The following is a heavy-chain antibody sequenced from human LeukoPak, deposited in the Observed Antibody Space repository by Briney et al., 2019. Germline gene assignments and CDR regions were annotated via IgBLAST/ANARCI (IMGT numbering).Heavy chain of an antibody. Sequence: GGSLRLSCAASGFTFSSYAMTWVRQAPGKGLEWVSGISVSGGSTYYADSVKGRFTISRDSSKNTVYLQMNSLGAEDTAIYYCAKARAEKQLLLGYFDYWGQGTLVTVSS. CDR3: AKARAEKQLLLGYFDY. CDR1: GFTFSSYA. D-gene: IGHD2-2*01. V-gene: IGHV3-23*01. J-gene: IGHJ4*02. CDR2: ISVSGGST.